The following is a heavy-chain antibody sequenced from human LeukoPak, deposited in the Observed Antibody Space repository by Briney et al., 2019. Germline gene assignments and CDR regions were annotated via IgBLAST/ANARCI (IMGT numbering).Heavy chain of an antibody. J-gene: IGHJ6*03. CDR2: IIPIFGTA. D-gene: IGHD2/OR15-2a*01. CDR1: GGTFSSYA. V-gene: IGHV1-69*05. CDR3: ASLSMSPDYYYYYMDV. Sequence: SVKVSCKASGGTFSSYAISWVRQAPGQGLDWMGGIIPIFGTANYAQKFEGRVTITTDESTSTAYMELSSLRSEDTAVYYCASLSMSPDYYYYYMDVWGKGTTVTVSS.